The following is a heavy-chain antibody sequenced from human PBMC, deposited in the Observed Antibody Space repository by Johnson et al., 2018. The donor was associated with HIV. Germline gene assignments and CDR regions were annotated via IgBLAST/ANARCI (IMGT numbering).Heavy chain of an antibody. Sequence: QVQLVESGGGVVQPGRSLRLSCAASGFTFRNYGMHWVRQAPGKGLEWVAFIRYDGSIKYYVDSVKGRFTISRDNSKNTVYLQMKSLRTEDTAVFWCARETVGATMDAFDIWGQGTLVTVSS. J-gene: IGHJ3*02. V-gene: IGHV3-30*02. CDR2: IRYDGSIK. D-gene: IGHD1-26*01. CDR1: GFTFRNYG. CDR3: ARETVGATMDAFDI.